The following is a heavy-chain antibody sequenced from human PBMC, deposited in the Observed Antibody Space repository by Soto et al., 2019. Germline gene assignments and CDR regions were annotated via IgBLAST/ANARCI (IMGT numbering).Heavy chain of an antibody. D-gene: IGHD2-15*01. CDR1: GGTFSSYA. V-gene: IGHV1-69*13. CDR3: ARGGYCSGGSCWGYFMDF. Sequence: GASVKVSCKASGGTFSSYAISWVRQAPGQGLEWMGGIIPIFGTANYAQKFQGRVTITADESTSTAYMELRSLRSDDTAVYYCARGGYCSGGSCWGYFMDFWGQGTTVIVSS. CDR2: IIPIFGTA. J-gene: IGHJ6*03.